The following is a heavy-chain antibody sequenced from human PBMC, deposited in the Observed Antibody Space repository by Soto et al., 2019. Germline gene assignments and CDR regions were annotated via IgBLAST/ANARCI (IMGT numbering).Heavy chain of an antibody. CDR3: ARHWDNSNHIDY. D-gene: IGHD4-4*01. Sequence: PSETLSLTCTVSGGSVSSGSYHWSWIRQPPGKGLEWIGYIYYSGSTNYNPSLKSRVTISIDTPKNQFSLKVHSVTAADTAVYYCARHWDNSNHIDYWGKGTLVTVSS. CDR2: IYYSGST. CDR1: GGSVSSGSYH. J-gene: IGHJ4*02. V-gene: IGHV4-61*01.